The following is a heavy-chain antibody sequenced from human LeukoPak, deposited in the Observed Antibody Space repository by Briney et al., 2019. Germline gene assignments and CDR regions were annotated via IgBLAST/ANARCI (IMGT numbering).Heavy chain of an antibody. Sequence: GGSLRLSCAASGFTFSSYSMNWVRQAAGKGLEWVSSISSSSRYIYYADSVKGRFTISRDNAKNSLYLQMNSLRAEDTAVYYCARTYNYYGSGSCCYGYWGQGTLVTVS. V-gene: IGHV3-21*01. CDR1: GFTFSSYS. D-gene: IGHD3-10*01. J-gene: IGHJ4*02. CDR3: ARTYNYYGSGSCCYGY. CDR2: ISSSSRYI.